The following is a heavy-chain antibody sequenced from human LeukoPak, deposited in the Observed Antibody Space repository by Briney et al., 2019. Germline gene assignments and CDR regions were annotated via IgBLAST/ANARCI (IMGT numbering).Heavy chain of an antibody. J-gene: IGHJ3*02. CDR1: GFTFSSYG. CDR2: IWYDGSNK. CDR3: ARPYYDSSGYYYWGNAFDI. V-gene: IGHV3-33*01. Sequence: GGSLRLSCAASGFTFSSYGMHWVPQAPGKGLEWVAVIWYDGSNKYYADSVKGRFTISRDNSKNTLYLQMNSLRAEDTAVYYCARPYYDSSGYYYWGNAFDIWGQGTMVTVSS. D-gene: IGHD3-22*01.